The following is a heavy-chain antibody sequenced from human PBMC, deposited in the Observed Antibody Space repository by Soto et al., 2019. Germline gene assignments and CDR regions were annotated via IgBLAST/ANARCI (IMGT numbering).Heavy chain of an antibody. D-gene: IGHD6-13*01. CDR2: VYYTGST. J-gene: IGHJ4*02. CDR1: CGSISGSY. V-gene: IGHV4-59*01. Sequence: SETLSLTCSVSCGSISGSYWSWIRQSPGKGLEWLGYVYYTGSTNYSPSLRSRVSISVDTSKNEFSLRLSSVTAADTAVYFCAKDSSSWPTDYWGQGTLVTVSS. CDR3: AKDSSSWPTDY.